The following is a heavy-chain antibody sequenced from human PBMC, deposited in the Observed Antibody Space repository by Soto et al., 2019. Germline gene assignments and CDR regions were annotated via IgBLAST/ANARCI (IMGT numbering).Heavy chain of an antibody. V-gene: IGHV3-13*01. CDR3: ARSGLDDYGDPWYFDY. CDR2: IGTAGDT. D-gene: IGHD4-17*01. J-gene: IGHJ4*02. CDR1: GFTFSSYD. Sequence: PGGSLRLSCAASGFTFSSYDMHWVRQATGKGLEWVSAIGTAGDTYYPGSVKGRFTISRENAKNSLYLQMNSLRAEDTAVYYCARSGLDDYGDPWYFDYWGQGTLVTVSS.